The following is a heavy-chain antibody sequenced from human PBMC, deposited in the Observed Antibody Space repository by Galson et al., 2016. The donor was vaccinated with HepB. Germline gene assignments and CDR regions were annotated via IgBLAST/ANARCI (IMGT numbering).Heavy chain of an antibody. J-gene: IGHJ4*02. CDR2: IYYRGST. D-gene: IGHD6-6*01. CDR1: GGSMDNYY. V-gene: IGHV4-59*01. CDR3: ARDGSYSSSSVYFDY. Sequence: ETLSLTCTVSGGSMDNYYWSWIRQSPGKGPEWIGFIYYRGSTNYNPSLKSRVTISVDTSKNQFSLKLSSVTAADTAVYYCARDGSYSSSSVYFDYWGRGTQVTVSS.